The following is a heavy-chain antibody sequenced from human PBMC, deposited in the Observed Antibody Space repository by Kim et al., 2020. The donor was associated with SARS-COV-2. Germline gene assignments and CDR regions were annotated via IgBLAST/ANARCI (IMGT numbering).Heavy chain of an antibody. CDR2: IKEDGSER. D-gene: IGHD2-15*01. Sequence: GGSLRLSCAASGFTFSSNWMSWVRQAPGKGLEWVAKIKEDGSERYYVSSVEGRFTISRDNAENSLYLQMNSLRAEDTGVYYCARDRRYSLDYWGQGTLVTVSS. J-gene: IGHJ4*02. CDR3: ARDRRYSLDY. V-gene: IGHV3-7*01. CDR1: GFTFSSNW.